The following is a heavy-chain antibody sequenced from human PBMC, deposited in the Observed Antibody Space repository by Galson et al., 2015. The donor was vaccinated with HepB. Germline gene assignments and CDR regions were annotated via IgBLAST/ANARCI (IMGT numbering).Heavy chain of an antibody. D-gene: IGHD5-12*01. CDR3: ARAGERGYSGYDYDSYFDY. Sequence: SLRLSCAASGFTFSDYYMSWIRQAPGKGLEWVSYISSSGSTIYYADSVKGRFTISRDNAKNSLYLQMNSLRAEDTAVYYCARAGERGYSGYDYDSYFDYWGQGTLVTVSS. J-gene: IGHJ4*02. CDR1: GFTFSDYY. V-gene: IGHV3-11*01. CDR2: ISSSGSTI.